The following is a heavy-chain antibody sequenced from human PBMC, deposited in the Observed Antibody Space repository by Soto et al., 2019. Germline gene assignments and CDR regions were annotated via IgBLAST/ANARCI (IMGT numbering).Heavy chain of an antibody. Sequence: QLLESGGGVVQPGRSLRLSCSASGFSIIGYVMHWVRQAPGKGLEWVAAISYDGREEHYADSVRGRLSISRDNSRGTVSLHMNSLKSEDAAVYYCAKEVPRRYSGLHDAFDIWGQGTMVLVSS. V-gene: IGHV3-30*18. J-gene: IGHJ3*02. CDR3: AKEVPRRYSGLHDAFDI. D-gene: IGHD5-12*01. CDR2: ISYDGREE. CDR1: GFSIIGYV.